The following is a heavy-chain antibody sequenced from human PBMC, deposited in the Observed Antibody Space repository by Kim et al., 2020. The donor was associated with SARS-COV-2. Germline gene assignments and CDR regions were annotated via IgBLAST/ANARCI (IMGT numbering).Heavy chain of an antibody. Sequence: SVKGRFTISRDNAKNSLYLQMNSLRAEDTALYYCAKDISGATLRYYGMDVWGQGTTVTVSS. V-gene: IGHV3-9*01. J-gene: IGHJ6*02. D-gene: IGHD1-1*01. CDR3: AKDISGATLRYYGMDV.